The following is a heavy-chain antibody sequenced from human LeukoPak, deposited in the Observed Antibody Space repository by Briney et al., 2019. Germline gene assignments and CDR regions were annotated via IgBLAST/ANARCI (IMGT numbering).Heavy chain of an antibody. CDR3: AREIRSVVVVPAFSRTNWFDP. Sequence: PSETLSLTCTVSGGSISSSSYYWGWIRQPPGKGLEWIGSIYYSGSTYYNPSLKSRVTISVDTSKNQFSLKLSSVTAADTAVYYCAREIRSVVVVPAFSRTNWFDPWGQGTLVTVSS. V-gene: IGHV4-39*07. CDR1: GGSISSSSYY. J-gene: IGHJ5*02. CDR2: IYYSGST. D-gene: IGHD2-2*01.